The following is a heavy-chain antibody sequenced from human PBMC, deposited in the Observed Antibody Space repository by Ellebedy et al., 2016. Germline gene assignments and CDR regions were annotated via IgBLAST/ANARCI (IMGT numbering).Heavy chain of an antibody. CDR2: MSHDGSNE. Sequence: GESLKISCAASGFTFSRSDMHWVRQAPGKGLEWVAIMSHDGSNEYYADSVKGRFSISRDNSKNTLYLQMNSLRGEDTAVYYCANAAPARDWGQGTLVTVSS. CDR3: ANAAPARD. J-gene: IGHJ4*02. CDR1: GFTFSRSD. V-gene: IGHV3-30*18.